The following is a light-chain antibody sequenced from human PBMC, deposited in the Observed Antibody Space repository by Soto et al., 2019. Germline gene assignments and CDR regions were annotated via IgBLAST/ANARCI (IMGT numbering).Light chain of an antibody. V-gene: IGKV3-15*01. J-gene: IGKJ4*01. CDR3: QQYNNWPLT. CDR1: QSVSSN. CDR2: GAS. Sequence: EIVMAQSPATLSVSPGERATLSCRASQSVSSNLAWYQQKPGQSPRLLIYGASTRATGIPARFSGSGSGTEFTLTISSRQSEDLAVDYCQQYNNWPLTFGGGSKVEIK.